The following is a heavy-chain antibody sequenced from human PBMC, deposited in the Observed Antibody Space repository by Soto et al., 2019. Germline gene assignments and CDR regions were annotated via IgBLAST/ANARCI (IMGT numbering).Heavy chain of an antibody. V-gene: IGHV1-18*01. CDR1: GYTFSNYA. J-gene: IGHJ6*02. Sequence: ASVKVSCKASGYTFSNYAISWVRQAPGQGLEWMGWISVYNGNTKSAEKFQGRVTMTTDTSTSTAYMELRSLRSDDTAVYYCARDQRYCSSTSCTYYYYGMDVWGQGTTVTVSS. CDR2: ISVYNGNT. D-gene: IGHD2-2*01. CDR3: ARDQRYCSSTSCTYYYYGMDV.